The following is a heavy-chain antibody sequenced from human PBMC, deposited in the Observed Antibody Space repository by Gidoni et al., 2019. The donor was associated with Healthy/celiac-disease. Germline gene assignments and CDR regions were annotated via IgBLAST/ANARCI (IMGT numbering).Heavy chain of an antibody. V-gene: IGHV1-69*09. CDR2: IIPIRGIA. CDR1: VVTFSSYA. J-gene: IGHJ3*02. CDR3: ARDYGYGDYTDAFDI. Sequence: QVQLAQSGAEVKKPGSSVKVSCKASVVTFSSYAISWVRQDPGQGLEWIGRIIPIRGIANYAQKFQGRVTITADKSTSTAYMELSSLRSEDTAVYYCARDYGYGDYTDAFDIWGQGTMVTVSS. D-gene: IGHD4-17*01.